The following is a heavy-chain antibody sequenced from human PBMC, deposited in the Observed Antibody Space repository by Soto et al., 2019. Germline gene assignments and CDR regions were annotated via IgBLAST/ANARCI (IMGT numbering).Heavy chain of an antibody. D-gene: IGHD3-3*01. CDR3: ARGGGTILAPLP. V-gene: IGHV1-2*02. J-gene: IGHJ5*02. Sequence: ASVKVSCKASGYTFTGYFMHWVRQAPGQGLEWMGWINTNSGATKYAHKFQGRVTMTRDTSISTAYMELSGLTSDDTTVYFCARGGGTILAPLPWGQGTLVTISS. CDR2: INTNSGAT. CDR1: GYTFTGYF.